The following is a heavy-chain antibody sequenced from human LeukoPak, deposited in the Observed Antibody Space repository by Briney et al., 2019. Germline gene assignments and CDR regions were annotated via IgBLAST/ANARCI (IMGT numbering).Heavy chain of an antibody. CDR1: GGSISSSY. D-gene: IGHD3-10*01. Sequence: SETLSLTCTVSGGSISSSYWSWIRQPPGKGVEWIGYIYYSGGTTYNPSLKSRVTLSVDTSKNQFSLKLSSVTAADTAVYHCARVGRRGYYFDYWGQGTLVTVSS. CDR2: IYYSGGT. CDR3: ARVGRRGYYFDY. J-gene: IGHJ4*02. V-gene: IGHV4-59*01.